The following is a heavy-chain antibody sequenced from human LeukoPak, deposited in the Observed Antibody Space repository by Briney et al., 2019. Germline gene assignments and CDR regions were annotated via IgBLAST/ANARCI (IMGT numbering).Heavy chain of an antibody. J-gene: IGHJ4*02. CDR2: ISRSSSTI. V-gene: IGHV3-48*01. CDR3: ARGLSGYASSLGY. D-gene: IGHD6-6*01. Sequence: GGSLRLSCVASGFTFSSYNMNWVRQAPGKGLEWVSYISRSSSTIYNADSVKGRFTISRDNAKNSLYLQMNSLRAEDTAVYYCARGLSGYASSLGYWGQGTLVTVSA. CDR1: GFTFSSYN.